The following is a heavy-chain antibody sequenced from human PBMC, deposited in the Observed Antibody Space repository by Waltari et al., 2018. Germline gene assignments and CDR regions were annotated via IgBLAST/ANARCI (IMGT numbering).Heavy chain of an antibody. CDR1: GFTFSNYN. CDR3: VREGSGFDP. V-gene: IGHV3-48*03. J-gene: IGHJ5*02. D-gene: IGHD1-26*01. CDR2: LSSGGGTI. Sequence: VQLVESGGGLVQPGGSLRLSFAASGFTFSNYNFNWVRQAPGKGLEWVSFLSSGGGTIFYPESVKGRFTISRDDAKSSLYPQMNSLRAEDTAVYYCVREGSGFDPWGQGTQVTVSS.